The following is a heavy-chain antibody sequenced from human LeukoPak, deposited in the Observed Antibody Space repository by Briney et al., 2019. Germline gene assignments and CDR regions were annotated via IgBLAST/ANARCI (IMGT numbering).Heavy chain of an antibody. CDR3: AREHKDYDGDGYYYDN. CDR1: GGSISNYY. CDR2: LYVGRNT. J-gene: IGHJ4*02. Sequence: ASETLSLTCTVSGGSISNYYWAWIRQPAGQGLEWTGRLYVGRNTDHNPSLKSRVTMSVDSSKNQFSLRLRSVTAADTAVYYCAREHKDYDGDGYYYDNWGQGTLVTVSS. V-gene: IGHV4-4*07. D-gene: IGHD3-22*01.